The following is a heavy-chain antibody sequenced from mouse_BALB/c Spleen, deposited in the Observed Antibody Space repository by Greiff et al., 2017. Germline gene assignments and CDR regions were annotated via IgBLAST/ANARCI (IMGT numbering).Heavy chain of an antibody. Sequence: VQLQQSGAELMKPGASVKISCKATGYTFSSYWIEWVKQRPGHGLEWIGEILPGSGSTNYNEKFKGKATFTADTSSNTAYMQLSSLTSEDSAVYYCARGDYYGSSYDYAMDYWGQGTSVTVAS. J-gene: IGHJ4*01. CDR1: GYTFSSYW. V-gene: IGHV1-9*01. CDR3: ARGDYYGSSYDYAMDY. CDR2: ILPGSGST. D-gene: IGHD1-1*01.